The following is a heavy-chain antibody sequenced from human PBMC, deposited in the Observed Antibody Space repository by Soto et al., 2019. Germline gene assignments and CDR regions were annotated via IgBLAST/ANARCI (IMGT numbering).Heavy chain of an antibody. CDR1: GCTFDDYA. CDR2: ISWNSGSI. J-gene: IGHJ6*01. D-gene: IGHD6-6*01. CDR3: AKDIAARPYGMDV. Sequence: EVQLVESGGGLVQPGRSLRLSCEDSGCTFDDYAMHWVRQAPGKGLEWVSGISWNSGSIGYADSVKGRFTISRDNAKNSLYLQMNSLRAEDTALYYCAKDIAARPYGMDVW. V-gene: IGHV3-9*01.